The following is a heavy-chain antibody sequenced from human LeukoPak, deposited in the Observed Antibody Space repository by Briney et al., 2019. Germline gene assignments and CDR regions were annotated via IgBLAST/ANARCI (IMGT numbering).Heavy chain of an antibody. J-gene: IGHJ4*02. D-gene: IGHD3-10*01. Sequence: GGSLRLSCAASGFAFNIYSMNWVRQAPGKGLEWVSSITSTSNYIYYADSVKGRFTISRDNAKNSLFLQMNSLRAEDTAVYYCARDLNMMVLDYWGQGTPVTVSS. V-gene: IGHV3-21*01. CDR3: ARDLNMMVLDY. CDR2: ITSTSNYI. CDR1: GFAFNIYS.